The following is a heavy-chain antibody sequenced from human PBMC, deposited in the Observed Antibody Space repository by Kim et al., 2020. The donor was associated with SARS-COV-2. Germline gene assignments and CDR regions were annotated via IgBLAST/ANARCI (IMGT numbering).Heavy chain of an antibody. J-gene: IGHJ6*02. V-gene: IGHV3-21*01. CDR2: ISSSSSYI. Sequence: GGSLRLSCAASGFTFSSYSMNWVRQAPGKGLEWVSSISSSSSYIYYADSVKGRFTISRDNAKNSLYLQMNSLRAEDTAVYYCARDRSDTERFTGQGNYGSVFSNGMDVWGQGTTVTVSS. CDR1: GFTFSSYS. D-gene: IGHD3-10*01. CDR3: ARDRSDTERFTGQGNYGSVFSNGMDV.